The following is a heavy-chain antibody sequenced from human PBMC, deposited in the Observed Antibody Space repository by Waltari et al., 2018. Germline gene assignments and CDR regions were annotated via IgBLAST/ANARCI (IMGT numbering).Heavy chain of an antibody. CDR1: GFTFSSYG. Sequence: QVQLVESGGGVVQPGRSLRLSCAASGFTFSSYGMHWVRQAPGKGLEWVAVIWDDGSNKYYADSVKGRFTISRDNSKNTLYLQMNSLRAEDTAVYYCARLWTMIDAFDIWGQGTMVTVSS. CDR3: ARLWTMIDAFDI. V-gene: IGHV3-33*01. D-gene: IGHD3-22*01. J-gene: IGHJ3*02. CDR2: IWDDGSNK.